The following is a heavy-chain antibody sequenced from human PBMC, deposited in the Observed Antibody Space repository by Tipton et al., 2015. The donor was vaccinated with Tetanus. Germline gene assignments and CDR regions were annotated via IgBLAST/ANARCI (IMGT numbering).Heavy chain of an antibody. D-gene: IGHD2-2*01. Sequence: TLSLTCNVSGDSISSGPDFWSWIRQPPGKGLEWIGDINHSGSTNYSPSLKSRVTISVDTSKNQFSLNLNSVTAAETALYYCARGLTSPSMGVWFDPWGQGTLVTVSS. CDR3: ARGLTSPSMGVWFDP. CDR1: GDSISSGPDF. CDR2: INHSGST. V-gene: IGHV4-39*07. J-gene: IGHJ5*02.